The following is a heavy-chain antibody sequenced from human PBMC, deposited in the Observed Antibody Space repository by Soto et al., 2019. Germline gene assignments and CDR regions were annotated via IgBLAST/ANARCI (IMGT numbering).Heavy chain of an antibody. CDR2: IYHSGST. V-gene: IGHV4-4*02. CDR1: SGSISSSNW. D-gene: IGHD1-20*01. J-gene: IGHJ6*03. Sequence: QVQLQESGPGLVKPSGTLSLTCAVSSGSISSSNWWSWVRQPPGKGVEWIGEIYHSGSTNYNPSLKSRVTISVDKSKNQFSLKLSSVTAADTAVYYCARVYNWNKVANYYYMDVWGKGTTVTVSS. CDR3: ARVYNWNKVANYYYMDV.